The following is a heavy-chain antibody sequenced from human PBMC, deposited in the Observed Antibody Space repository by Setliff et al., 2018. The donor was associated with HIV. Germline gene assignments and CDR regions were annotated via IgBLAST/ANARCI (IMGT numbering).Heavy chain of an antibody. CDR1: GFTFSTHG. V-gene: IGHV3-30*03. Sequence: GGSLRLSCAASGFTFSTHGMHWVRQAPGKGLEWVAIISYDGTSKHYAGSVKGRFTISRDNSRNTLYLQMNSLRTEDTAVYYCVLGGLSSGWGVNWGQGTLVTVSS. D-gene: IGHD6-19*01. CDR2: ISYDGTSK. J-gene: IGHJ4*02. CDR3: VLGGLSSGWGVN.